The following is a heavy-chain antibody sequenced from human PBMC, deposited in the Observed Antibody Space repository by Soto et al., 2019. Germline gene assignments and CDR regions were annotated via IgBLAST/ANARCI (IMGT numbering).Heavy chain of an antibody. CDR3: AASGRDVLGYDYKDTEGFDI. CDR1: GGTFSLFA. V-gene: IGHV1-69*01. J-gene: IGHJ3*02. CDR2: IIPLFAIA. D-gene: IGHD3-10*01. Sequence: QVQLVQSGAEVKKPGSSVKVSCKASGGTFSLFAVSWVRQAPRQGLEWMGGIIPLFAIAKYAPKFEDRVTIIADDSTNTASMDLSGLRSEDTAVYYCAASGRDVLGYDYKDTEGFDIWGQGTLVTVSS.